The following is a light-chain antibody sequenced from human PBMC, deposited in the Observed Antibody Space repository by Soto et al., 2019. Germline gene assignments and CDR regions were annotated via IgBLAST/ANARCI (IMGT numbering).Light chain of an antibody. J-gene: IGLJ2*01. V-gene: IGLV1-44*01. CDR3: AAWDDSLNGVV. CDR1: SSNIGSHT. Sequence: QSVLTQPPSASGTPGQTIAISCSGGSSNIGSHTVNWYQQLPGTAPRLLIYSNTQRTSGVPDRFSGSKSGTSASLAISGLQSEYEGDYYCAAWDDSLNGVVFGGGTKVTVL. CDR2: SNT.